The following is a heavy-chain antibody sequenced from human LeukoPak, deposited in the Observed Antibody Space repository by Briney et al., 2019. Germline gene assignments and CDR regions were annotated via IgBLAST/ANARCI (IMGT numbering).Heavy chain of an antibody. CDR2: LYYSGST. CDR3: ARTPRYSGNYYNAFDI. V-gene: IGHV4-39*01. CDR1: GGSISGSGSSYY. D-gene: IGHD1-26*01. J-gene: IGHJ3*02. Sequence: PSEALSLTCTVSGGSISGSGSSYYWVWIRQPPGKGLEWIGSLYYSGSTYYNPSLKSRITISVDTSENQFSLELSSVTAADTAVCFCARTPRYSGNYYNAFDIWGLGTTVTVSS.